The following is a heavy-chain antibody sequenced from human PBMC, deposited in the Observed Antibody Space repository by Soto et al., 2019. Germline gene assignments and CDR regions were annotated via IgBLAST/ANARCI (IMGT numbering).Heavy chain of an antibody. J-gene: IGHJ5*02. CDR1: GGSISSGDYY. CDR3: ARIVLLWFGESGPFDP. CDR2: IYYSGST. D-gene: IGHD3-10*01. Sequence: SATLSLTCTVSGGSISSGDYYWSWIRQPPGKGLEWIGYIYYSGSTYYNPSLKSRVTISVDTSKNQFSLKLSSVTAADTAVYYCARIVLLWFGESGPFDPWGQGTLVTVSS. V-gene: IGHV4-30-4*01.